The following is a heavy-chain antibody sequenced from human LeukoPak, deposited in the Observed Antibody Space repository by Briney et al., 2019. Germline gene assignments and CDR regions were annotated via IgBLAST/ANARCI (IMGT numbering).Heavy chain of an antibody. D-gene: IGHD3-22*01. CDR1: GFTFSNSA. V-gene: IGHV3-23*01. J-gene: IGHJ3*02. Sequence: GGSLRLSCAASGFTFSNSAMSWVRQAPGKGLEWVSTLSGSGITTYYADSVKGRFTISRDNAKNSLYLQMNSLRAEDTALYYCAKDTMNWGAFDIWGQGTMVTVSS. CDR3: AKDTMNWGAFDI. CDR2: LSGSGITT.